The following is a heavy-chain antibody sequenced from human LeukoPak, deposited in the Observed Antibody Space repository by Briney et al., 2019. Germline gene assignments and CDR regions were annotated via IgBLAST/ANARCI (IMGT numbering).Heavy chain of an antibody. Sequence: SETLSLTCTVSGGSISSHYWSWIRQPPGKGLEWIGYIYYSGSTNYNPSLKSRVTISVDTSKNQFSLKLSSVTAADTAVYYCARAYYDFWSGYYYYYYMDVWGKGTRSPSP. D-gene: IGHD3-3*01. V-gene: IGHV4-59*11. CDR1: GGSISSHY. CDR2: IYYSGST. J-gene: IGHJ6*03. CDR3: ARAYYDFWSGYYYYYYMDV.